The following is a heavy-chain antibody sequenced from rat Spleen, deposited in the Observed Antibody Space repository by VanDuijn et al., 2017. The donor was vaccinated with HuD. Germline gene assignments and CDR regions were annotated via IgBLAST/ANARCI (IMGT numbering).Heavy chain of an antibody. CDR1: GYSITSNY. V-gene: IGHV3-1*01. CDR3: ARSRITIAAIMGGYVMDA. CDR2: ISYSGST. D-gene: IGHD1-2*01. Sequence: EVQLQESGPGLVKPSQSLSLTCSVTGYSITSNYWGWIRKFPGNKMEWMGYISYSGSTSYNPSLKSRISITRDTSKNQFFLQLNSVTTEETATYYCARSRITIAAIMGGYVMDAWGQGASVTVSS. J-gene: IGHJ4*01.